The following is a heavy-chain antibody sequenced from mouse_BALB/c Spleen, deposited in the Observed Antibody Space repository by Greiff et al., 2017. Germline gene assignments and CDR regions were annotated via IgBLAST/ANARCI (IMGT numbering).Heavy chain of an antibody. D-gene: IGHD2-1*01. CDR2: IYPGDGDT. V-gene: IGHV1-87*01. CDR1: GYTFTSYW. Sequence: VQLQQSGAELARPGASVKLSCKASGYTFTSYWMQWVKQRPGQGLEWIGAIYPGDGDTRYTQKFKGKATLTADKSSSTAYMQLSSLASEDSAVYYCARDGNYGLYAMDYWGQGTSVTVSS. J-gene: IGHJ4*01. CDR3: ARDGNYGLYAMDY.